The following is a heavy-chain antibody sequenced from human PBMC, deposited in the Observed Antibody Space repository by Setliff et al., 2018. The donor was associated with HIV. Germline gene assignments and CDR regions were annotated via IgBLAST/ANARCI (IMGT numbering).Heavy chain of an antibody. V-gene: IGHV4-39*07. J-gene: IGHJ5*02. CDR1: GGSISSSNYY. Sequence: SETLSLTCTVSGGSISSSNYYWGWIRQPPGKGLQWIGSIYFSGSTYYNPSLKSRVTISVDTSKNQFSLKLTSVTAADTAVYYCSRGNQRFGGFGWFDPWGQGTLVTVSS. D-gene: IGHD3-10*01. CDR2: IYFSGST. CDR3: SRGNQRFGGFGWFDP.